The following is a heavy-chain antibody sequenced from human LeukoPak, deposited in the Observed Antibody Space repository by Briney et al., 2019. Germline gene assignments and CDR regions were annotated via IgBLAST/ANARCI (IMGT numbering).Heavy chain of an antibody. CDR1: GFTFSSYS. CDR2: ISSSSSYI. J-gene: IGHJ4*02. Sequence: GGSLRLSCAASGFTFSSYSMNWVRQAPGKGLEWVSSISSSSSYIYYADSVKGRFTISRDNAKNSLYLQMNSLRAEDTAVYYCARDSSYTRPTRGLDYWGQGTLVTVSS. CDR3: ARDSSYTRPTRGLDY. D-gene: IGHD6-6*01. V-gene: IGHV3-21*01.